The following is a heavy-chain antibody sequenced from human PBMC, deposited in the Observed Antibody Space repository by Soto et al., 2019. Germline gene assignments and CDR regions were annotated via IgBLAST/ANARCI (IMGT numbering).Heavy chain of an antibody. Sequence: QAQLQQWGTGLLKPSETLSLTCAVYGGSLSGNYWGWIRQPPGKGQEWIGETRHSGSTAYNPSLKSRVTISVDTSRNQFSVKLNSVTAADTAVYYCARTTAAIHLNYWSQGTLVTVSS. CDR2: TRHSGST. CDR3: ARTTAAIHLNY. D-gene: IGHD2-21*02. CDR1: GGSLSGNY. V-gene: IGHV4-34*01. J-gene: IGHJ4*02.